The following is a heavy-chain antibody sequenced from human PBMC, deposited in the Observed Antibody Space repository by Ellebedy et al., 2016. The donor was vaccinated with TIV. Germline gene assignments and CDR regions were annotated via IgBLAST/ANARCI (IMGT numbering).Heavy chain of an antibody. CDR2: IRYDGSNK. CDR3: ARPVAPYNWFDP. Sequence: GESLKISCAASGFTFSSYGMHWVRQAPGKGLEWVAFIRYDGSNKYYADSVKGRFTISRDNSKNTLYLQMNSLRAEDTAVYYCARPVAPYNWFDPWGQGTLVTVSS. CDR1: GFTFSSYG. V-gene: IGHV3-30*02. J-gene: IGHJ5*02.